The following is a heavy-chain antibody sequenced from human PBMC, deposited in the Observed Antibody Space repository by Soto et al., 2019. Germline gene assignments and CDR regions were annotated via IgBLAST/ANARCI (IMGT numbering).Heavy chain of an antibody. CDR2: INHSGST. Sequence: SETLSLTCAVYGGSFSGYYWSWIRQPPGKGLEWIGEINHSGSTNYNPSLKSRVTISVDTSKNQFSLKLSSVTAADTAVYYCARGGGYCSSTSCYFIYNNWFDPWGQGTLVTVSS. V-gene: IGHV4-34*01. CDR1: GGSFSGYY. J-gene: IGHJ5*02. CDR3: ARGGGYCSSTSCYFIYNNWFDP. D-gene: IGHD2-2*01.